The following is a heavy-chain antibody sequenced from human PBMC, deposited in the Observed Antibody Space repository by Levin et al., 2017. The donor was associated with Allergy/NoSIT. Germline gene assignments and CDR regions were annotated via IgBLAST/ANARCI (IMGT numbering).Heavy chain of an antibody. D-gene: IGHD2-15*01. Sequence: NRGESLKISCRGSGYRFPSFWIAWVRQVPGEGLEWVGSIDPRDSETRYSPSFEGRITLSVDNSVDAAYMWWSSLRASDRATYFCARTVVVAGEDSHYDLGFDVWGQGTTVSVSS. CDR2: IDPRDSET. CDR1: GYRFPSFW. V-gene: IGHV5-51*01. CDR3: ARTVVVAGEDSHYDLGFDV. J-gene: IGHJ6*02.